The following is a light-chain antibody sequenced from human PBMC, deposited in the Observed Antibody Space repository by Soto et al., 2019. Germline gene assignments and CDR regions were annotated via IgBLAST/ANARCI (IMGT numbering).Light chain of an antibody. CDR3: QQYGSSPWT. CDR2: AAS. V-gene: IGKV3-20*01. J-gene: IGKJ1*01. Sequence: EVVLTQSPGTLSLSPGERATLSCRTSQSVSSSQLTWFQQKPGQAPRLLIYAASSRAAGIPDRFSGSGSGTDFTLTIGRLEPEDFAVYYCQQYGSSPWTFGQGTKVDIK. CDR1: QSVSSSQ.